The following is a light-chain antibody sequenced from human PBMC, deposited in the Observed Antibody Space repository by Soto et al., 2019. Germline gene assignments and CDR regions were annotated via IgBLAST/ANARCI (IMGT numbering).Light chain of an antibody. V-gene: IGLV2-14*01. Sequence: QSALTQPASVSGSPGQSITISCTGTSSDVGGYNYVSWYQQHPGKAPKLMIYEVSNRPSGVSNRFSGSKSRNTASLTISGLQAEDGADYYCSSYTSSSTRGVFGGGTKLTVL. J-gene: IGLJ3*02. CDR3: SSYTSSSTRGV. CDR1: SSDVGGYNY. CDR2: EVS.